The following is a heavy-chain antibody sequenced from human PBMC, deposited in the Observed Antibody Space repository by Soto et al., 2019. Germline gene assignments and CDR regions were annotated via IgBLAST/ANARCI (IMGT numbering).Heavy chain of an antibody. CDR2: IYYSGST. CDR1: GGSISSGGYY. Sequence: SETLSLTCTVSGGSISSGGYYWSWIRQHPGKGLEWIGYIYYSGSTYYNPSLKYRVTISVDTSKKQFSLKLSTVTAADEAVYYRAGDWGSYDSSGYCTRRYNWFDPWGQGTLVTVSS. D-gene: IGHD3-22*01. J-gene: IGHJ5*02. V-gene: IGHV4-31*03. CDR3: AGDWGSYDSSGYCTRRYNWFDP.